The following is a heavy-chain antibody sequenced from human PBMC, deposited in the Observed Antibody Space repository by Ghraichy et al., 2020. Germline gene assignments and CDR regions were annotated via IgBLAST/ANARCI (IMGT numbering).Heavy chain of an antibody. V-gene: IGHV3-73*01. Sequence: GESLNISCAASGFTFSGSAMHWVRQASGKGLEWVGRIRSKANSYATAYAASVKGRFTISRDDSKNTAYLQMNSLKTEDTAVYYCTSNVDTAMVTDYWGQGTLVTVSS. CDR1: GFTFSGSA. CDR3: TSNVDTAMVTDY. CDR2: IRSKANSYAT. J-gene: IGHJ4*02. D-gene: IGHD5-18*01.